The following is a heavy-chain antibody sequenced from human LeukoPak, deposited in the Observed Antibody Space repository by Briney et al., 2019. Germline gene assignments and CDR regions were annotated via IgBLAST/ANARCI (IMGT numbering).Heavy chain of an antibody. J-gene: IGHJ4*02. CDR3: AKSQRFLEWLLYLDY. Sequence: PGGSLRLSCAASGFTFSSYGMHWVRQAPGKGLEWVAVISYDGSNKYYADSVKGRFTISRDNSKNTLYLQMNSLRAEDTAVYYCAKSQRFLEWLLYLDYWGQGTLVTVSS. V-gene: IGHV3-30*18. CDR1: GFTFSSYG. CDR2: ISYDGSNK. D-gene: IGHD3-3*01.